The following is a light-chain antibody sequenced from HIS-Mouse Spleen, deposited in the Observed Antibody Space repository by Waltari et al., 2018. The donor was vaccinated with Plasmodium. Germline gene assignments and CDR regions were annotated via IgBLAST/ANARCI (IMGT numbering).Light chain of an antibody. Sequence: EIVMTQTPATLPVSPGERATLSCRASQSVSSNLAWYQQKPGQAPRLLIYGASTRATGIPARFSCSGSGTEFTLTISSLQSEVFAVYYCQQYNNWSFTFGPGTKVDIK. CDR1: QSVSSN. CDR2: GAS. J-gene: IGKJ3*01. CDR3: QQYNNWSFT. V-gene: IGKV3-15*01.